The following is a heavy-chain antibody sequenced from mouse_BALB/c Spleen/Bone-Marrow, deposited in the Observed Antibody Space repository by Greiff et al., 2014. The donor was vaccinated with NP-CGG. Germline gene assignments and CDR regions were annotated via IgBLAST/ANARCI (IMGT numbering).Heavy chain of an antibody. CDR1: GYTFTSYW. Sequence: LQQSGSELVRPGASVKLSCKASGYTFTSYWMHWVKQRPGQGLEWIGNFYPGSGSTNYDGKFKSKATLTVDTSYNTAYMQLSSLTSEDSAVYYCTRYRYDADYFDYWGQGTTLTVSS. J-gene: IGHJ2*01. CDR2: FYPGSGST. CDR3: TRYRYDADYFDY. D-gene: IGHD2-14*01. V-gene: IGHV1S22*01.